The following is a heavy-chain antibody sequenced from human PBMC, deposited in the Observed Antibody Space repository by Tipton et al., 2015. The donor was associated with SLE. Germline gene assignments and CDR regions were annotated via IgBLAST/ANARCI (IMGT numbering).Heavy chain of an antibody. CDR3: AKDISKGSVGYYGMDV. J-gene: IGHJ6*02. Sequence: SLRLSCAASGFTFDDYAMHWVRQAPGKGLEWVSGISWNSGSIGYADSVKGRFTISRDNAKNSLYLQMNSLRAEDMALYYCAKDISKGSVGYYGMDVWGQGTTVTVSS. CDR2: ISWNSGSI. CDR1: GFTFDDYA. V-gene: IGHV3-9*03. D-gene: IGHD4-23*01.